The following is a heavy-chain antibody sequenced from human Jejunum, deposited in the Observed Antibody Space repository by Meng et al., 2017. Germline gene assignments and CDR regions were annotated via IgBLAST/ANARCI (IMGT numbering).Heavy chain of an antibody. Sequence: QVQVRESVHELVRPSEPPSLTCTVSRGAVSSPDYQWGWIRQPPGKGLEWIGYAGANFQSGTNHNPSLKSRVTISLDTSKNQFSLKLTSVNAADTAVYYCARDYWGSLDYWGQGILVTVSS. CDR3: ARDYWGSLDY. J-gene: IGHJ4*02. CDR1: RGAVSSPDYQ. V-gene: IGHV4-61*08. D-gene: IGHD3-16*01. CDR2: AGANFQSGT.